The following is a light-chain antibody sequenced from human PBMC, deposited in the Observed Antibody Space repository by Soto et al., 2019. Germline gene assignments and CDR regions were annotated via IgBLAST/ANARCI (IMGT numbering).Light chain of an antibody. CDR2: WAS. J-gene: IGKJ4*01. V-gene: IGKV4-1*01. CDR3: QQYFGTPLT. CDR1: QIVLYSSNNKNY. Sequence: DVVITQSPDSVAVSLVERATINFNSSQIVLYSSNNKNYLAWYQQKPGQPPKLLIYWASNRQSGVPDRFSGSGSGTDFTLTIRNLQAEDVAVYYCQQYFGTPLTFGGGTKVDIK.